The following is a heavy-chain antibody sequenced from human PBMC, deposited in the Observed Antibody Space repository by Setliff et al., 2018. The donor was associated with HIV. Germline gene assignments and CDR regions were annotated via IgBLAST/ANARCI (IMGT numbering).Heavy chain of an antibody. CDR1: TFSVSEYA. Sequence: GGSLRLSCAASTFSVSEYAMSWVRQAPGKGLEWVSAVSNTGRRTFYADSVKGRFTISKDNFENVVYLQMNSLRVDDTAVYYCARGGDGSGRYELDLWGQGTMVTVSS. V-gene: IGHV3-23*05. D-gene: IGHD3-10*01. CDR2: VSNTGRRT. J-gene: IGHJ5*02. CDR3: ARGGDGSGRYELDL.